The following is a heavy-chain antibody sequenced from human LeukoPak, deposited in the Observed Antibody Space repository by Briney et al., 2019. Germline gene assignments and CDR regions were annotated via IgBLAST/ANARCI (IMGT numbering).Heavy chain of an antibody. D-gene: IGHD5-18*01. Sequence: GGSLRLSCAAFGFTFSSYGMHWVRQAPGKGLEWVAVIWYDGSNKYYADSVKGRFTISRDNAKNSLYLQMNSLRAEDTAVYYCARADAAMADYYYYGMDVWGQGTTVTVSS. J-gene: IGHJ6*02. CDR3: ARADAAMADYYYYGMDV. CDR1: GFTFSSYG. V-gene: IGHV3-33*01. CDR2: IWYDGSNK.